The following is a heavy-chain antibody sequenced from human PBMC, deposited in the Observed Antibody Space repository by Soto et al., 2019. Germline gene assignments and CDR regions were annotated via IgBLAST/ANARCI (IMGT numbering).Heavy chain of an antibody. CDR3: ARDIGPFGGRYSLQY. Sequence: GGSLRLSCAASGFTFSSYSMDWVRQAPGKGLEWVSYISSSSSYIYYADSVKGRFTISRDNAKNSLYLQMNSLRAEDTAVYYCARDIGPFGGRYSLQYWGKGTLVTVSS. CDR1: GFTFSSYS. D-gene: IGHD3-16*01. J-gene: IGHJ4*02. V-gene: IGHV3-21*05. CDR2: ISSSSSYI.